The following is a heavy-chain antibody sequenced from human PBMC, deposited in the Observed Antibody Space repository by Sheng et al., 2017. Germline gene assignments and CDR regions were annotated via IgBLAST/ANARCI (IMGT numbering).Heavy chain of an antibody. Sequence: QVQLQESGPGLVKPSETLSLTCTVSGGSISSYYWSWIRQPAGKGLEWIGRIYTSGSTNYNPSLKSRVTMSVDTSKNQFSLKLSSVTAADTAVYYCAGAYSSGWYLGHWFDPWGQGTLVTVSS. J-gene: IGHJ5*02. CDR2: IYTSGST. CDR1: GGSISSYY. D-gene: IGHD6-19*01. CDR3: AGAYSSGWYLGHWFDP. V-gene: IGHV4-4*07.